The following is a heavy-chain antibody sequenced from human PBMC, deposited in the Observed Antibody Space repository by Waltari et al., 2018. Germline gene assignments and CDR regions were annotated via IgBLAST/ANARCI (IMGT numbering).Heavy chain of an antibody. CDR1: GYTFTDYY. J-gene: IGHJ6*02. CDR3: ARGGYSSSWDGYYYYGMDV. D-gene: IGHD6-13*01. CDR2: FDPEDGET. Sequence: EVQLVQSGDEVKKPGATVKISCKASGYTFTDYYMHWVQQAPGKGLEWMGLFDPEDGETIYAEKFQGRVTMTRDTSISTAYMELGRLRSADTAVYYFARGGYSSSWDGYYYYGMDVWGQGTTVTVSS. V-gene: IGHV1-69-2*01.